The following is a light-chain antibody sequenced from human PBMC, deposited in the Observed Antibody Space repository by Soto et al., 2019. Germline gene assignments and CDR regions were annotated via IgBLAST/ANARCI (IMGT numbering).Light chain of an antibody. CDR3: QQYNSYSGWT. J-gene: IGKJ1*01. CDR1: QSINDN. Sequence: EIVMTQSPATLSVSPGERATLSCRASQSINDNLAWYQQKPGQAPRLLMFRTSTRATGFPARFSAGGSGTEFTLTISSLQPDDFATYYCQQYNSYSGWTFGQGTKVEIK. CDR2: RTS. V-gene: IGKV3-15*01.